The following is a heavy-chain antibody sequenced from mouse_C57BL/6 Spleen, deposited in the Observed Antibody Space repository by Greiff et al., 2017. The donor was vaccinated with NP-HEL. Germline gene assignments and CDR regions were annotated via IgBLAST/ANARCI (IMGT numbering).Heavy chain of an antibody. Sequence: QVQLQQPGAELVMPGASVKLSCKASGYTFTSYWMHWVKQRPGPGLEWIGEIDPSDSYTNYNQKFKGKSTLTVDKSSSTAYMQLSSLTSEDSAVYYCARGRGYGNLDYWGQGTTLTVSS. J-gene: IGHJ2*01. V-gene: IGHV1-69*01. D-gene: IGHD2-1*01. CDR3: ARGRGYGNLDY. CDR1: GYTFTSYW. CDR2: IDPSDSYT.